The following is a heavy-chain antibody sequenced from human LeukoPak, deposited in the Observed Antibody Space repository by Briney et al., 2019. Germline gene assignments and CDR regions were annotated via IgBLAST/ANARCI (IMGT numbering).Heavy chain of an antibody. CDR2: IWYDGSNK. J-gene: IGHJ4*02. Sequence: GRSLRLSCAASGFTFSSYGMHCVRRAPGKGVEGVAVIWYDGSNKYYADSVKGRFTISRDNSKNTLYLQMNSLRAEDTAVYYCAKDLGQLVDWGQGTLVTVSS. D-gene: IGHD2-2*01. CDR3: AKDLGQLVD. CDR1: GFTFSSYG. V-gene: IGHV3-33*06.